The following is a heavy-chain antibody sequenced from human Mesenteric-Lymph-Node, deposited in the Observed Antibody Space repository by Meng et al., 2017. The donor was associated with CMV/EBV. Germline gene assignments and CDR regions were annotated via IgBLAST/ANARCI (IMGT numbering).Heavy chain of an antibody. Sequence: LSGLSLSSSGVGVGWIRQPPGKALEWLALIYWNGNKRYSPSLKSRLTITKDTSKNQVVLTMTNMDPVDTATYYCAHAPWQQLVAWFDPWGQGTLVTVSS. CDR1: GLSLSSSGVG. CDR3: AHAPWQQLVAWFDP. CDR2: IYWNGNK. V-gene: IGHV2-5*01. J-gene: IGHJ5*02. D-gene: IGHD6-13*01.